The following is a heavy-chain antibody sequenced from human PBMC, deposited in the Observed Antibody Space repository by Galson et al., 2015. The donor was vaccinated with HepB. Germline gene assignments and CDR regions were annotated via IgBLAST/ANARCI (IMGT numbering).Heavy chain of an antibody. D-gene: IGHD6-6*01. Sequence: SLRLSCAASGFTFSSYGMHWVRQAPGKGLEWVAVIWYDGSNKYYADSVKGRFTISRDNSKNTLYLQMSSLRAEDTAVYYCARGRGDSSSSGAADCWGQGTLVTVSS. CDR2: IWYDGSNK. J-gene: IGHJ4*02. CDR1: GFTFSSYG. CDR3: ARGRGDSSSSGAADC. V-gene: IGHV3-33*01.